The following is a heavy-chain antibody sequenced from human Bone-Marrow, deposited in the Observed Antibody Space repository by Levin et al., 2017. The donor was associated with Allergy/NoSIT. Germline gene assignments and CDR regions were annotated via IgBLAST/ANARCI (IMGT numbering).Heavy chain of an antibody. CDR2: LFSSFLPP. J-gene: IGHJ4*02. Sequence: SFAASGFTFSDFGIHWVRQAPGKFLSFFSFLFSSFLPPSSPSSFPGRFTISRDNSKNTLYLQMDSLRAEDTAVYYCARDRYSAVAGIDWTHPLDYWGQGTLVTVSS. CDR3: ARDRYSAVAGIDWTHPLDY. V-gene: IGHV3-33*01. CDR1: GFTFSDFG. D-gene: IGHD6-19*01.